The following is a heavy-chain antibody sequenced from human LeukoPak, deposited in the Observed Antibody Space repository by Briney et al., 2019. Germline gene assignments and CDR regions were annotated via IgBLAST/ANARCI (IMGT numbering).Heavy chain of an antibody. CDR2: ITGRGEHI. J-gene: IGHJ4*02. V-gene: IGHV3-23*01. CDR3: AKDRRLAAFDY. CDR1: GSPLTTKA. Sequence: AGGSLRLSGTAPGSPLTTKAMNWSRRAPGKGLGWVSGITGRGEHIFYAGSVKGRFTISRDNSKNTLYLQMNSLRAEDTAVYYCAKDRRLAAFDYGGQGTLVTVSS. D-gene: IGHD6-25*01.